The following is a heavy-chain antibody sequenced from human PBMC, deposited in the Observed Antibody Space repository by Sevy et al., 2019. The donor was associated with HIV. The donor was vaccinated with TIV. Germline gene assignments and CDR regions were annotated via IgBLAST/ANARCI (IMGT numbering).Heavy chain of an antibody. D-gene: IGHD3-9*01. Sequence: ASVKVSCKASGGTFSSYAISWVRQAPGQGLEWMGGIIPIFGTANYAQKFQGRVTITADKSTSTAYMELSSLRSEDTAVYYCARVPTYYDILTGYYPNPYYSDYWGQGTLVTVSS. V-gene: IGHV1-69*06. CDR1: GGTFSSYA. CDR3: ARVPTYYDILTGYYPNPYYSDY. J-gene: IGHJ4*02. CDR2: IIPIFGTA.